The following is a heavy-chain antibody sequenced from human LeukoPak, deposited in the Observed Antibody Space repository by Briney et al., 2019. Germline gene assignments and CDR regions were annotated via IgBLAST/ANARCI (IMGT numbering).Heavy chain of an antibody. J-gene: IGHJ4*02. Sequence: GASVKVSCKASGYTFTDYYIHWVRQAPGQGLEWMAWINPNSGGTYYAQNFHDRITLTRDTSISTAYMELSRLRSDDTAIYYCARANAIYCSSTSCLFDYWGQGTLVTVSS. CDR1: GYTFTDYY. V-gene: IGHV1-2*02. CDR2: INPNSGGT. D-gene: IGHD2-2*01. CDR3: ARANAIYCSSTSCLFDY.